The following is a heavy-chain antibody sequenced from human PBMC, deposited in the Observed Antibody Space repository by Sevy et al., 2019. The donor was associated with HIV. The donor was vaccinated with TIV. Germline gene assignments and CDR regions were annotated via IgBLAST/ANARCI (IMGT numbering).Heavy chain of an antibody. CDR3: ARDLSVKLERTKILID. Sequence: ASVKVSCKASGYTFTSYGISWVRQAPGQGLEWMGWSSANNGNTNYAQKLQGRVTMTTDTSTSTAYMELRSLRSDDTAVYYCARDLSVKLERTKILIDWGQGTLVTVSS. CDR1: GYTFTSYG. D-gene: IGHD1-1*01. V-gene: IGHV1-18*01. CDR2: SSANNGNT. J-gene: IGHJ1*01.